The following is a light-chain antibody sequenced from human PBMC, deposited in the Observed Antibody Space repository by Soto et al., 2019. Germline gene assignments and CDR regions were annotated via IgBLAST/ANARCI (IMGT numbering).Light chain of an antibody. CDR1: QGISNY. Sequence: IQLTQSPSSLSASVGDRVTITCRASQGISNYLAWYQQKPGKTPRLLIYGATTLQSGVPSRFSGSGSGTDFALTISSLQPEDFATYYCQQANSFPITFGQGTRLEIK. CDR2: GAT. V-gene: IGKV1-9*01. CDR3: QQANSFPIT. J-gene: IGKJ5*01.